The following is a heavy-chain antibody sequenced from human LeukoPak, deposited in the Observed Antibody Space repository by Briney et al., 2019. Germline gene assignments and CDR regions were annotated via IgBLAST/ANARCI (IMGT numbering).Heavy chain of an antibody. J-gene: IGHJ4*02. V-gene: IGHV4-59*08. D-gene: IGHD6-13*01. CDR3: ATPGLAAAGY. CDR1: GGSISSYY. Sequence: KSSETLSLTCTVSGGSISSYYWSWIRQPPGKGLEWIGYIYYSGSTNYNPSLKSRVTISVDTSKNQFSLKLSSVTAADTAVYYCATPGLAAAGYWGQGTLVTVSS. CDR2: IYYSGST.